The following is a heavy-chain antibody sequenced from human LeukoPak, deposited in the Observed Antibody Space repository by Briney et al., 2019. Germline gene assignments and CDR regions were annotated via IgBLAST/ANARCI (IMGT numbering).Heavy chain of an antibody. Sequence: PGGSLRLSCAASGFTFSSYSMSWVRQAPGKGLEWVSAISGSGGSTYYADSVKGRFTISRDNSKNTLYLQMNSLRAEDTAVYYCAKVQSSTDYGDYYYFDYWGQGTLVTVSS. CDR3: AKVQSSTDYGDYYYFDY. J-gene: IGHJ4*02. D-gene: IGHD4-17*01. CDR2: ISGSGGST. V-gene: IGHV3-23*01. CDR1: GFTFSSYS.